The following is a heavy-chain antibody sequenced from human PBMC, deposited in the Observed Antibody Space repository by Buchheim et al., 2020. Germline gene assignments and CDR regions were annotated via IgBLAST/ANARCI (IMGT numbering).Heavy chain of an antibody. J-gene: IGHJ5*02. CDR1: GCSISSDGYY. CDR2: IHYSGSK. V-gene: IGHV4-31*03. Sequence: QVQLQESGPGLVKPSQTLSLTCTVSGCSISSDGYYWSWIRQHPGKGLEWIGYIHYSGSKYYNPSLKSRITLLIDTSKNQLLLKLSSVTAADTAVYYCARDRDRGTTYWFDPWGQGAL. D-gene: IGHD2/OR15-2a*01. CDR3: ARDRDRGTTYWFDP.